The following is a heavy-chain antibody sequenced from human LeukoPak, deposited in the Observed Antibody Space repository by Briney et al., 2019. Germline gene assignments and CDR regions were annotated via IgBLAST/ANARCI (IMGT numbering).Heavy chain of an antibody. Sequence: KPSETLSLTCNVSGGSIGSRSFYWGWIRQPPGQGLEFIGSIDHSGNTNYNSSLKSRVTISAGTSRNQFSLKLRSVTAADTAVYYCARRTSGGYSGYIDRWGLGTLVTVSS. J-gene: IGHJ5*02. D-gene: IGHD5-12*01. CDR2: IDHSGNT. CDR3: ARRTSGGYSGYIDR. CDR1: GGSIGSRSFY. V-gene: IGHV4-39*01.